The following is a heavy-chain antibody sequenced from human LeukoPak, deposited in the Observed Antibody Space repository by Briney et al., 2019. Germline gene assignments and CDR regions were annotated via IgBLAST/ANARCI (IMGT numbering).Heavy chain of an antibody. CDR1: GYTFTNYG. D-gene: IGHD1-1*01. CDR3: ARDHKARRRDVGFDP. J-gene: IGHJ5*02. V-gene: IGHV1-2*02. CDR2: INPNSGGT. Sequence: ASVKVSCKASGYTFTNYGISWVRQAPGQGLEWMGWINPNSGGTNYAQKFQGRVTMTRDTSISTAYMELSRLRSDDTAVYYCARDHKARRRDVGFDPWGQGTLVTVSS.